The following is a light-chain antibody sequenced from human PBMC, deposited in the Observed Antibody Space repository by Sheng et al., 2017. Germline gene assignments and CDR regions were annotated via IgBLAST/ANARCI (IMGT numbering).Light chain of an antibody. CDR2: SAS. J-gene: IGKJ2*01. Sequence: DIQMTQSPSYLSASEGNTVTIACRATQDISKWLVWFQQRPGEAPKVLIFSASSLQSGVPPRFSGSGSGTHFRLTISRLQPEDSATYFCQQSYTIPYTFGQGTKLEIK. CDR1: QDISKW. CDR3: QQSYTIPYT. V-gene: IGKV1-12*01.